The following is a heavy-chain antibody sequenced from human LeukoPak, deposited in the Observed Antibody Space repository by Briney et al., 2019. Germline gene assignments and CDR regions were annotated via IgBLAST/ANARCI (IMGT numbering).Heavy chain of an antibody. J-gene: IGHJ4*02. CDR1: GGSISSGGYS. Sequence: SQTLSLTCAVSGGSISSGGYSWSWIRQPPGKGLEWIGYINHSGSTDYNPSLKSRVTISVDTSKNQFSLKLSSVTAADTAVYYCARGLSAIVHWGQGTLVTVSS. V-gene: IGHV4-30-2*01. CDR2: INHSGST. D-gene: IGHD2-21*02. CDR3: ARGLSAIVH.